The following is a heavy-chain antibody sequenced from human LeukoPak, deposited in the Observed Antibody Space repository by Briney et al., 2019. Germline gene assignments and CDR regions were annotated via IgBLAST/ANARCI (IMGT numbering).Heavy chain of an antibody. J-gene: IGHJ6*03. V-gene: IGHV4-39*07. CDR1: GVSISSGSNY. Sequence: PSETLSLTCSVSGVSISSGSNYWGWIRQPPGKTLEWIGSIYSSGSTYYNPSLKSRVIILFDTPKNQFSLNLSSVTAADTAVYYCATNAWNTSGSYLYYFYMDVWGKGTTVTISS. CDR2: IYSSGST. CDR3: ATNAWNTSGSYLYYFYMDV. D-gene: IGHD3-10*01.